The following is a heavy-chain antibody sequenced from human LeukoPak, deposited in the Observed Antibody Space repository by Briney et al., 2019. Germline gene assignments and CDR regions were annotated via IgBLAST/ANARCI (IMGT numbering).Heavy chain of an antibody. CDR2: ISYDGQHK. CDR1: PFTFSSFS. D-gene: IGHD2/OR15-2a*01. J-gene: IGHJ2*01. V-gene: IGHV3-30*03. CDR3: AGDRNCIFSMGGGYFAL. Sequence: GGSLRHSRVASPFTFSSFSMHWVCPAPGRGREWVSRISYDGQHKDFADSVKGRITISRDNTQKTLFLQMNNLQDEDTGICNCAGDRNCIFSMGGGYFALWGRGSLVTVSS.